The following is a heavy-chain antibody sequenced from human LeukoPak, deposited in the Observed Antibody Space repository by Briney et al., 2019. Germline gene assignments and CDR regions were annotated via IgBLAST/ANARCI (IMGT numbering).Heavy chain of an antibody. CDR2: ISSSSSYI. J-gene: IGHJ4*02. V-gene: IGHV3-21*01. CDR1: GFTFSSYA. Sequence: GGSLRLSCAASGFTFSSYAMNWVRQAPGKGLEWVSSISSSSSYIYYADSVKGRFTISRGNAKNSLYLQMNSLRAEDTAVYYCARLPTLYYDILTGYHDYWGQGTLVTVSS. CDR3: ARLPTLYYDILTGYHDY. D-gene: IGHD3-9*01.